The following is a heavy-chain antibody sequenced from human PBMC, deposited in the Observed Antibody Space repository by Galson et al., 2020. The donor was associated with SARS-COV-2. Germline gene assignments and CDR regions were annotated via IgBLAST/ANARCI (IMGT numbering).Heavy chain of an antibody. CDR2: IYYSGST. Sequence: SQTLSLTCTVSGGSISSYYWSWIRQPPGKGLEWIGYIYYSGSTNYNPSLKSRVTISVDTSKNQFSLKLSSVTAADTAVYYCARGRIVVVPAASYYYYYYMDVWGKGTTVTVSS. V-gene: IGHV4-59*01. CDR3: ARGRIVVVPAASYYYYYYMDV. J-gene: IGHJ6*03. CDR1: GGSISSYY. D-gene: IGHD2-2*01.